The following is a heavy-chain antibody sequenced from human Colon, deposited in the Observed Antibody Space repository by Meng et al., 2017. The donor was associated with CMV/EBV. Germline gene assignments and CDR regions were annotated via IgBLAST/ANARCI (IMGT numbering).Heavy chain of an antibody. CDR2: ISNGGDNT. CDR1: GFTFSNYA. Sequence: GESLKISCATSGFTFSNYAMNWVRQPPGRGLEWVSGISNGGDNTNYVDSVKGRFTISRDNSKNALYLQMNSLKAEDTAIYYCVTPPRHYKYNWYTYSFDYWGQGTLVTVSS. J-gene: IGHJ4*02. D-gene: IGHD1-1*01. V-gene: IGHV3-23*01. CDR3: VTPPRHYKYNWYTYSFDY.